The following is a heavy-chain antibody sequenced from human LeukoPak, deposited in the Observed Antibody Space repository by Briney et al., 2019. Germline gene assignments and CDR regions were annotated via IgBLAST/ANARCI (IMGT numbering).Heavy chain of an antibody. J-gene: IGHJ4*02. Sequence: ASVKVSCKASGYTFTGYYMHWVRQAPGQGLEWMGWINPNSGGTNYAQTFQGRVTMTRDTSISTAYMELSRLRSDDTAVYYCARDTEMATINDYWGQGTLVTVSS. CDR1: GYTFTGYY. D-gene: IGHD5-24*01. V-gene: IGHV1-2*02. CDR2: INPNSGGT. CDR3: ARDTEMATINDY.